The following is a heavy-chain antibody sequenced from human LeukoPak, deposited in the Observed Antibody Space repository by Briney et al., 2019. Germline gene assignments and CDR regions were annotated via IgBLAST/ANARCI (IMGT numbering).Heavy chain of an antibody. V-gene: IGHV4-38-2*02. J-gene: IGHJ4*02. CDR1: GYSISSGYY. D-gene: IGHD1-1*01. CDR2: IYHSGSP. CDR3: ARGNWNDVVGYDFDY. Sequence: SETLSLTCTVSGYSISSGYYWGWIRQPPGKGLEWIGSIYHSGSPYYNPSLKSRVTISVDTSKNHFSLKLSSVTAADTAVYYCARGNWNDVVGYDFDYWGQGTLVTVSS.